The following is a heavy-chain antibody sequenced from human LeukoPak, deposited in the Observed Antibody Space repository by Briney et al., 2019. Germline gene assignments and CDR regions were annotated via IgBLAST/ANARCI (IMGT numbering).Heavy chain of an antibody. CDR3: ARSPLTPSYYYYYMDV. Sequence: PGGSLRLSCAASGFTVSSNYMSWVRQAPGKGLEWVSVIYSGGSTYYADSVKGRFTISRHNSKNTLYLQMNSLRAEDTAVYYCARSPLTPSYYYYYMDVWGKGTTVTVSS. J-gene: IGHJ6*03. V-gene: IGHV3-66*01. D-gene: IGHD1-14*01. CDR2: IYSGGST. CDR1: GFTVSSNY.